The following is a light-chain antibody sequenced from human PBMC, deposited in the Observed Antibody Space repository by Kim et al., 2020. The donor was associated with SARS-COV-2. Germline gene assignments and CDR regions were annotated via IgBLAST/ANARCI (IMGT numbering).Light chain of an antibody. CDR2: QDS. CDR3: QAWDSSTAEV. V-gene: IGLV3-1*01. CDR1: KLGDKY. Sequence: SYELTQPPSVSVSPGQTASITCSGDKLGDKYACWYQQKTGQSPVLVIYQDSKRPSGIPERFSGSNSGNTATLTISGTQAMDEADYYCQAWDSSTAEVFGTGTKVTVL. J-gene: IGLJ1*01.